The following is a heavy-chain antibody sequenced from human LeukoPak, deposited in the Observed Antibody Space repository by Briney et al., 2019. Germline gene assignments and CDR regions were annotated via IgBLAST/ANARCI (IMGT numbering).Heavy chain of an antibody. CDR3: ARDLYDSSGGWFDP. CDR1: GYTFTSYG. CDR2: ISAYNGNT. Sequence: GAPVKVSCKASGYTFTSYGISWVRQAPGQGLEWMGWISAYNGNTNYAQKLQGRVTMTTDTSTSTAYMELRSLRSDDTAVYYCARDLYDSSGGWFDPWGQGTLVTVSS. V-gene: IGHV1-18*01. D-gene: IGHD3-22*01. J-gene: IGHJ5*02.